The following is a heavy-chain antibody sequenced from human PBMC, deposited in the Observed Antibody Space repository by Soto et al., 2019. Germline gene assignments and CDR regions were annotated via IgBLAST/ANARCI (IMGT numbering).Heavy chain of an antibody. J-gene: IGHJ6*03. CDR2: IYPGDSDT. CDR1: GYRFTSYW. D-gene: IGHD2-2*01. CDR3: ARHYGCSSTPCSYGDYYYYYVDV. V-gene: IGHV5-51*01. Sequence: LGATLKISCKGSGYRFTSYWIGWVRQMPGKGLEWMGIIYPGDSDTRYSPSFQGQVTISADKSITTAYLQWSSLKASDTAIYYCARHYGCSSTPCSYGDYYYYYVDVWGKGTTVTVSS.